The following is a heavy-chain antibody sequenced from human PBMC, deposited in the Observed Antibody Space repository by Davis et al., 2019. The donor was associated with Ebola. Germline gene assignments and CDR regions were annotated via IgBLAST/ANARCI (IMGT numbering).Heavy chain of an antibody. CDR1: GYTLTELS. CDR2: FDPEDGET. CDR3: ARGWVCSSTSCYKPRYYYYGMDV. J-gene: IGHJ6*02. D-gene: IGHD2-2*02. V-gene: IGHV1-24*01. Sequence: ASVKVSCKVSGYTLTELSMHWVRQAPGKGLEWMGGFDPEDGETIYAQKFQGRVTMTEDTSTDTAYMELSSLRSEDTAVYYCARGWVCSSTSCYKPRYYYYGMDVWGQGTTVTVSS.